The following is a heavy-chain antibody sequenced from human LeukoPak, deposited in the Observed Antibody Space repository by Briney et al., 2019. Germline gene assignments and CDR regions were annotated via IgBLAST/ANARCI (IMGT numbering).Heavy chain of an antibody. D-gene: IGHD3-22*01. CDR1: GYTFTGYY. V-gene: IGHV1-2*02. Sequence: ASVKVSCKASGYTFTGYYMHWVRQAPGQGLEWMGWINPNSGGTNYAQKFQGRVTMTRDTSISTAYMELSRLRSDDTAVYYCARAPTPWYYYDSSGYYYFDYWGQGTLVTVSS. CDR2: INPNSGGT. CDR3: ARAPTPWYYYDSSGYYYFDY. J-gene: IGHJ4*02.